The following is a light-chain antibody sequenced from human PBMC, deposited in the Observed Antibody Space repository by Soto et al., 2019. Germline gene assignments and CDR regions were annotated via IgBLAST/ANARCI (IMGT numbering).Light chain of an antibody. J-gene: IGKJ4*01. V-gene: IGKV1-9*01. Sequence: DIQLTQSPSFLSASVGDRVTITCRASQGIAGSLAWYQQKPGKPPKLLIYAESTLQSGVPSRFSGSGSGTRGTLTISSLQPEEFATYYCQQVKSYPRTFGGGTKVDIK. CDR2: AES. CDR1: QGIAGS. CDR3: QQVKSYPRT.